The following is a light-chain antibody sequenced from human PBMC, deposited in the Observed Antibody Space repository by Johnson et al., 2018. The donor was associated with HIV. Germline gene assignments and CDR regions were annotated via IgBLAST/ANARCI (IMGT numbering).Light chain of an antibody. CDR2: DNN. J-gene: IGLJ1*01. Sequence: QPVLTQPPSVSAAPGQKVTISCSGSSSNIGNNYVPWYQQLPGTAPKLLIYDNNKRPSGIPDRFSGSKSGTSATLGITGLQTGDEADYYCGTWDSSLSAFYVFGTGTKVTVL. V-gene: IGLV1-51*01. CDR3: GTWDSSLSAFYV. CDR1: SSNIGNNY.